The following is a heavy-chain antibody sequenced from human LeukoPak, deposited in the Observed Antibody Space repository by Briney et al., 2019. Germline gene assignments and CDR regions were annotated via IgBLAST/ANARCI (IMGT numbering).Heavy chain of an antibody. D-gene: IGHD3-16*01. J-gene: IGHJ4*02. Sequence: GGSLRLSCAASGFTFSNYYMSWVRQAPGKGLEWVANIKQDGSEKYYVDSVKGRFTISRDYAKNSLYLQMNSLRAEDTAVYYCAREGEGNFDYWGQGTLVTVSS. CDR2: IKQDGSEK. CDR1: GFTFSNYY. V-gene: IGHV3-7*01. CDR3: AREGEGNFDY.